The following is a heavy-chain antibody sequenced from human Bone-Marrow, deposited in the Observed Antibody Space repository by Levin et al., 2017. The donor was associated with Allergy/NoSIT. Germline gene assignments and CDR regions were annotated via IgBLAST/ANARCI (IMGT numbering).Heavy chain of an antibody. J-gene: IGHJ4*02. CDR1: GFNFSDSF. CDR2: ISPGGHTT. CDR3: ARGYRTVSARRPVDF. V-gene: IGHV3-11*01. D-gene: IGHD6-6*01. Sequence: GGSLRLSCAASGFNFSDSFMSWFRQAPGKGLEWVSYISPGGHTTHFADSVKGRFSLSRDNTKNSLSLQMSSLRGEDTAVYYCARGYRTVSARRPVDFSGQGILVTVSS.